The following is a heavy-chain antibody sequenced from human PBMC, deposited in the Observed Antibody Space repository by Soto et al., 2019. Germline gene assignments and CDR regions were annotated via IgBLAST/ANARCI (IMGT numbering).Heavy chain of an antibody. CDR1: GFSLSTSGVG. CDR2: IYWDDDK. D-gene: IGHD2-15*01. V-gene: IGHV2-5*02. J-gene: IGHJ4*02. Sequence: QITLKESGPTLVKPTQTLTLTCTFSGFSLSTSGVGVGWIRQPPGKALEWLALIYWDDDKRYSPSLKSRLTITKDTSKNQVVPTMTTMDPVDTATYYCAHRPSYCSGGSCYSGFDYWGQGTLVTVSS. CDR3: AHRPSYCSGGSCYSGFDY.